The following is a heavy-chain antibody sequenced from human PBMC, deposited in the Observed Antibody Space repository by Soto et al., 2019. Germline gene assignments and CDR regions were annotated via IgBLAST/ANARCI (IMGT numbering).Heavy chain of an antibody. CDR2: ISYDGSNK. CDR3: ATVTTVFDY. Sequence: QVQLVESGGGVVQPGRSLRLSCAASGFTFSSYGMHWVRQAPGKGLEWVAVISYDGSNKYYADSVKGRFTISRDNSKNTLYLQMNSLRAEDTAVYYCATVTTVFDYWGQGTLVTASS. CDR1: GFTFSSYG. J-gene: IGHJ4*02. V-gene: IGHV3-30*03. D-gene: IGHD4-17*01.